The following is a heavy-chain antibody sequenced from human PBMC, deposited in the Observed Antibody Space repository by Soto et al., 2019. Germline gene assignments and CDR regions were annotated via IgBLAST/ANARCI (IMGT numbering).Heavy chain of an antibody. V-gene: IGHV4-34*01. Sequence: SETLSLTCAVYGGSFSGYYWSWIRQPPGKGLEWIGEINHSGSTNYNPSLKSRVAISVDTSKNQFSLKLSSVTAADTAVYYCARSGSYDFWSGYFRGYYGMDVWGQGTTVTVSS. CDR3: ARSGSYDFWSGYFRGYYGMDV. D-gene: IGHD3-3*01. CDR1: GGSFSGYY. J-gene: IGHJ6*02. CDR2: INHSGST.